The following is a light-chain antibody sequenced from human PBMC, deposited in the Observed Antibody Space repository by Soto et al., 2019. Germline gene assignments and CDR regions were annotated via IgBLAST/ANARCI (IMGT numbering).Light chain of an antibody. CDR3: QEFETYT. V-gene: IGKV1-5*03. CDR1: QSISRW. Sequence: DIQMTQSPSTLSASVGDRVTITCRASQSISRWLAWYQQKPGKVPKLFIYKASNLESGVPSRFSGSGFETEFTLTIRGLQPEDFSTYYCQEFETYTFGQGTKV. J-gene: IGKJ1*01. CDR2: KAS.